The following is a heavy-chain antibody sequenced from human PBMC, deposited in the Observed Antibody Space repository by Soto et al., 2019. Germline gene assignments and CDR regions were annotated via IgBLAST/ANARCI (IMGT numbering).Heavy chain of an antibody. J-gene: IGHJ5*02. V-gene: IGHV4-30-4*01. CDR2: VYYSGST. CDR3: ARSHYDYDRHWFEP. D-gene: IGHD3-22*01. CDR1: GGSVSSTDYY. Sequence: SETLSLTGTVCGGSVSSTDYYWNWIRQPPGKGLEWIGYVYYSGSTYYNPSLESRLSISIDTLNNQFYLKLSSVTAADTAVYFCARSHYDYDRHWFEPLGRVTLAAVFS.